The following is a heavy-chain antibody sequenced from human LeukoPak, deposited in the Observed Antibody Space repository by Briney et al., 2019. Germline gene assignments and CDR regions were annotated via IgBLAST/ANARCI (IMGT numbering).Heavy chain of an antibody. D-gene: IGHD3-3*01. CDR1: GYTFTGCY. Sequence: ASVKVSCKASGYTFTGCYIHWVRQAPGQGLEWMGWINPDSGGTNYAQKFQGRVTVTRDTSISTAYMELSRLRSDDTAVYYCARVPRVTVFGVVRRGQDYFDYWGQGTLVTVSS. CDR2: INPDSGGT. J-gene: IGHJ4*02. V-gene: IGHV1-2*02. CDR3: ARVPRVTVFGVVRRGQDYFDY.